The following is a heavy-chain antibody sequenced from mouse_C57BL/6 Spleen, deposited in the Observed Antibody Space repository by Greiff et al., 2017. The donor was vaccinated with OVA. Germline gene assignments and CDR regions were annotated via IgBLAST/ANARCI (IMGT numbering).Heavy chain of an antibody. CDR2: INPNYGTT. V-gene: IGHV1-39*01. CDR1: GYSFTDYN. J-gene: IGHJ3*01. D-gene: IGHD1-1*01. Sequence: EVQLVESGPELVKPGASVKISCKASGYSFTDYNMNWVKQSNGKSLEWIGVINPNYGTTSYNQKFKGKATLTVDQSSSTAYMQLNSLTSEDSAVYYCARPFTTVVAREFAYWGQGTLVTVSA. CDR3: ARPFTTVVAREFAY.